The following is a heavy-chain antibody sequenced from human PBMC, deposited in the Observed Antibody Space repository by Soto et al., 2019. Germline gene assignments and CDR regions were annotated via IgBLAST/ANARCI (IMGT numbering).Heavy chain of an antibody. CDR1: GGSISNDY. J-gene: IGHJ5*02. CDR2: MYKGGSI. CDR3: ARSYYDRSGYAVDP. V-gene: IGHV4-4*09. Sequence: SETLSLTCRVSGGSISNDYWSWIRQPPGKRLEWIGYMYKGGSINYNPSLKSRVTFSVDTSKNQFSLKLSSVTAADTAVYYCARSYYDRSGYAVDPWGQGTLVTVSS. D-gene: IGHD3-22*01.